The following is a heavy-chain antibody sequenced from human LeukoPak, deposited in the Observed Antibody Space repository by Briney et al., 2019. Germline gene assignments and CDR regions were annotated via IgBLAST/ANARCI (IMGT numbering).Heavy chain of an antibody. J-gene: IGHJ5*02. CDR2: IIPIFGTA. CDR1: GGTFSSYA. V-gene: IGHV1-69*13. D-gene: IGHD2-2*01. Sequence: GASVKASCKASGGTFSSYAISWVRQAPGQGLEWMGGIIPIFGTANYAQKFQGRVTITADESTSTAYMELSSLRSEDTAVYYCARDNRGRVPAAPNWFDPWGQGTLVTVSS. CDR3: ARDNRGRVPAAPNWFDP.